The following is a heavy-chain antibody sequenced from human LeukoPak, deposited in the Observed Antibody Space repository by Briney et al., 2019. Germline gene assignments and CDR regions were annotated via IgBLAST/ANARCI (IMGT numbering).Heavy chain of an antibody. J-gene: IGHJ5*02. CDR1: GYTFTGYY. CDR3: ARDREGIAAAGTFASNWFDP. Sequence: ASVKVSCKASGYTFTGYYMHWVRQAPGQGLKWMGWINPNSGGTNYAQKFQGRVTMTRDTSISTAYMELSRLRSDDTAVYYCARDREGIAAAGTFASNWFDPWGQGTLVTVSS. D-gene: IGHD6-13*01. CDR2: INPNSGGT. V-gene: IGHV1-2*02.